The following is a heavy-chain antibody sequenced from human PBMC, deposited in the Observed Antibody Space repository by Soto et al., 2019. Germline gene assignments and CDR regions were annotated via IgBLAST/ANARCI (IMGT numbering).Heavy chain of an antibody. CDR1: GGTFSSYA. CDR2: IIPIFGTA. Sequence: QVQLVKSGSEVKNPRSSVKVYCKASGGTFSSYAISWVRQAPGQGLEWMGAIIPIFGTANYAQKFQGRVTITADESTSTAYLELSSLRSEDTAVYYCVGALYGAGSYYLAYWVQGTLVIVSS. V-gene: IGHV1-69*01. CDR3: VGALYGAGSYYLAY. D-gene: IGHD3-10*01. J-gene: IGHJ4*02.